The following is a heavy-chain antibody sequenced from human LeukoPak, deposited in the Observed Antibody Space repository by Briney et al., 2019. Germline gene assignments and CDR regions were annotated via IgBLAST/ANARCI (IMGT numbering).Heavy chain of an antibody. D-gene: IGHD3-9*01. V-gene: IGHV1-24*01. CDR2: FDPGSGGI. J-gene: IGHJ4*02. Sequence: ASVKVSCKVSGYSITELSTHWVRQAPGKGLEWMGGFDPGSGGIIYKQKFQNRVTMTKNTSTDTAYMELSSLRSEDTALYYCATGTHYDLLPFWGQGTLVTVSS. CDR3: ATGTHYDLLPF. CDR1: GYSITELS.